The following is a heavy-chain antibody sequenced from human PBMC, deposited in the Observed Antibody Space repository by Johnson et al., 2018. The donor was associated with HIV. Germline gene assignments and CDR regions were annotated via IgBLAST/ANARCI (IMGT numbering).Heavy chain of an antibody. CDR1: GFTFRSYA. V-gene: IGHV3-30*04. D-gene: IGHD3-16*01. CDR3: AREGGLTGAFDI. Sequence: QMQLVESGGGVVQPGRSLRLSCAASGFTFRSYAMHWVRQAPGKGLEWVAVISYDGSNKYYADSVKGRFTISRDNSKNTLYLQMNSLRAEDTAVYYCAREGGLTGAFDIWGQGTMVTVSS. J-gene: IGHJ3*02. CDR2: ISYDGSNK.